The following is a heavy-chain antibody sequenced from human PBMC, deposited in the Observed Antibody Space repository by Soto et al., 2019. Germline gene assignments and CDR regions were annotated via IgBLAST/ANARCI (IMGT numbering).Heavy chain of an antibody. J-gene: IGHJ6*02. D-gene: IGHD4-4*01. V-gene: IGHV3-74*01. CDR1: GFTFSSYW. Sequence: WALRLSCAASGFTFSSYWMHWVRQAPGKGLVWVSRINSDGSSTSYADSVKGRFTISRDNAKNTLYLQMNSLRAEDTAVYYCARRGGRTVTTYYYYYYGMDVWGQGTTVTVSS. CDR3: ARRGGRTVTTYYYYYYGMDV. CDR2: INSDGSST.